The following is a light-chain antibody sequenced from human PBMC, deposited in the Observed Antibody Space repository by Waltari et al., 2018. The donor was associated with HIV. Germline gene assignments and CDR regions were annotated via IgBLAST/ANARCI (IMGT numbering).Light chain of an antibody. CDR2: GAS. CDR1: QSVSSN. Sequence: EIVMTQSPATLSVSPGERATLSCRASQSVSSNLAWYQQKPGQAPRLLIYGASTRATGFPARFSGSGSGTEFTLTISSLQSEDFAVYYCQQYNIWPLTFGGGTKVEIK. CDR3: QQYNIWPLT. V-gene: IGKV3-15*01. J-gene: IGKJ4*01.